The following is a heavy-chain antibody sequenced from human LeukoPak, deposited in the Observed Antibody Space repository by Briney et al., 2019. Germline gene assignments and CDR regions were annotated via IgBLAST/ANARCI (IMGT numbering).Heavy chain of an antibody. Sequence: PGGSLRLSCAASGFTFSSYSMNCVRQAPGKGLEWVSSISSSSSYIYYADSVKGRFTISRDNAKNSLYLQMNSLRAEDTAVYYCARDAGAAAGTWYYYYYYMDVWGKGTTVTVSS. J-gene: IGHJ6*03. V-gene: IGHV3-21*01. CDR3: ARDAGAAAGTWYYYYYYMDV. CDR2: ISSSSSYI. CDR1: GFTFSSYS. D-gene: IGHD6-13*01.